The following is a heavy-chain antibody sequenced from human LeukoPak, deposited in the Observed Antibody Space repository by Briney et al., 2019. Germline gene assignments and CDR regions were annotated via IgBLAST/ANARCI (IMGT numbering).Heavy chain of an antibody. D-gene: IGHD4-17*01. V-gene: IGHV3-30-3*01. CDR2: ISYDGSNK. Sequence: GRSLRLSRAASGFTFSSYAMHWVRQAPGKGLEWVAVISYDGSNKYYADSVKGRFTISRDNSKNTLYLQMNSLRAEDTAVYYCAGIDTVTTGGYWGQGTLVTVSS. CDR3: AGIDTVTTGGY. J-gene: IGHJ4*02. CDR1: GFTFSSYA.